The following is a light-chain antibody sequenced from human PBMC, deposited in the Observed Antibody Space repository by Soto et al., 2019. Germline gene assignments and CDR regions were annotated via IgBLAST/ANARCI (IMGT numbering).Light chain of an antibody. CDR2: GAS. Sequence: EIVMTQSPATLSVSPGERATLSCRASQSVTTNLAWYQQRPGQAPRLLIYGASTRAPGIAARFSGSGSGTEFTLTISSLQSEDFAVYYCQQYNNWPSWTFGQWTKVDIK. CDR3: QQYNNWPSWT. CDR1: QSVTTN. J-gene: IGKJ1*01. V-gene: IGKV3-15*01.